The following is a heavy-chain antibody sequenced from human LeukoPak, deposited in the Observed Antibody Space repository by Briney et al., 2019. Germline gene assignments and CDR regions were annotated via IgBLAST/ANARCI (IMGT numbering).Heavy chain of an antibody. CDR1: GFTFSRYG. V-gene: IGHV3-33*01. D-gene: IGHD5-24*01. CDR2: ISYDGTDK. CDR3: ARARSGDGFNLDY. Sequence: GGSLRLSCAASGFTFSRYGMHWVRQAPGKGLEWLAVISYDGTDKYYADSVKGRFTISRDNSKNTLYLQMNSLRAEDTAVYFCARARSGDGFNLDYWGQGTLVTVSS. J-gene: IGHJ4*02.